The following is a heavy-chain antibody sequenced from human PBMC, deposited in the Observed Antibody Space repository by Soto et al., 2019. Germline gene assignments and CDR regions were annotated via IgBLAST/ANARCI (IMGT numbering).Heavy chain of an antibody. CDR1: GFSFSNYS. CDR2: ISTGSSYI. CDR3: VRVGEYQLLYYFDY. D-gene: IGHD2-2*01. Sequence: SQSLYFAPSGFSFSNYSMTWARQTPGKGLEWVSSISTGSSYIYYADSVKGRFTISRDNAKNSLYLQMNSLRAEATAVYYCVRVGEYQLLYYFDYWGQGTLVIVS. V-gene: IGHV3-21*01. J-gene: IGHJ4*02.